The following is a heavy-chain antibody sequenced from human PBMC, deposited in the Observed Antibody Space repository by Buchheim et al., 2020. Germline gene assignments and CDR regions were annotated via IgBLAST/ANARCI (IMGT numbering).Heavy chain of an antibody. J-gene: IGHJ4*02. Sequence: QVQLVQSGAEVRKPGASVKISCKASGYSFISFSIHWVRQAPGHGVEWMGWVNAGNGNTGYSQNFQGRVRITADKTPSTAYMELKSLTSEETAVYYCARTFPFDYWGQGTL. CDR2: VNAGNGNT. CDR1: GYSFISFS. CDR3: ARTFPFDY. D-gene: IGHD3-3*02. V-gene: IGHV1-3*01.